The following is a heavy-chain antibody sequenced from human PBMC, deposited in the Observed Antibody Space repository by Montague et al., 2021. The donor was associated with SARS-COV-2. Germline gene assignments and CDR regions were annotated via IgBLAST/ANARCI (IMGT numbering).Heavy chain of an antibody. CDR3: TRGYRSIVGVGLDI. V-gene: IGHV3-48*03. CDR1: GFTFSNYD. Sequence: SLRLSCAASGFTFSNYDMNWVRQAPGKGPEWISYISTSAYTTSYAGSVKGRFTISRDNGKNSLYLQMNSLRVEDTAVYYCTRGYRSIVGVGLDIWGQGTKVTVSS. CDR2: ISTSAYTT. D-gene: IGHD3-16*02. J-gene: IGHJ3*02.